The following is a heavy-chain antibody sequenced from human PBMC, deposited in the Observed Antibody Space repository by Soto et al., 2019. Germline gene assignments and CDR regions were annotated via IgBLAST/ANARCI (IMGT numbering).Heavy chain of an antibody. CDR3: AKSHDYGDDNGY. Sequence: QVQLVESGGGVVQPGRSLRLSCAASGFTFSSYGMHWVRQAPGKGLEWVAVISYDGSNKYYADSVKGRFTISRDNSKNTLYLQMNSLRAEDTAVYYWAKSHDYGDDNGYWGQGTLVTVSS. D-gene: IGHD4-17*01. CDR1: GFTFSSYG. J-gene: IGHJ4*02. V-gene: IGHV3-30*18. CDR2: ISYDGSNK.